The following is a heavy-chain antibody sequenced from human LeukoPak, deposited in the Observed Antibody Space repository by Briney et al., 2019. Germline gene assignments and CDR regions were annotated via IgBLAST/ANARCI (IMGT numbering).Heavy chain of an antibody. CDR1: GGSISSGGYY. CDR2: IYHSGST. V-gene: IGHV4-30-2*05. D-gene: IGHD3-3*01. Sequence: SETLSLTCTVSGGSISSGGYYWSWIRQPPGKGLEWIGYIYHSGSTYYNPSLKSRVTISVDTSKNQFSLRLSSVTAADTAMYYCARAFGVSINGGWFDPWGQGTLVTVSS. CDR3: ARAFGVSINGGWFDP. J-gene: IGHJ5*02.